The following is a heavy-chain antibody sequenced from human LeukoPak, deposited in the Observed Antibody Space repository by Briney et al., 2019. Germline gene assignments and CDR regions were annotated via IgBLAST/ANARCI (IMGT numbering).Heavy chain of an antibody. CDR1: GFTVSSYW. D-gene: IGHD3-10*01. CDR3: ARGRGPYGWFDP. CDR2: INSDGSST. V-gene: IGHV3-74*01. Sequence: GGSVRLSCAASGFTVSSYWMHWVRQAPGKGLVWVSRINSDGSSTNYADSVKGRFTISRDNVKNTLYLQMNSLRVEDTAEYYCARGRGPYGWFDPWGQGTLVTVSS. J-gene: IGHJ5*02.